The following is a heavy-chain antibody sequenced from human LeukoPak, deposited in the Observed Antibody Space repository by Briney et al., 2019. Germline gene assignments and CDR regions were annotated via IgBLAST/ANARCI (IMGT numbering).Heavy chain of an antibody. Sequence: PSQTLSLTCAVYGGSFSGYYWSWIRQPPGKGLEWIGEINHSGSTNYNPSLKSRVTISVDTSKNQFSLKLSSVTAADTAVYYCARGELGFDPWGQGTLVTVSS. D-gene: IGHD3-16*01. CDR2: INHSGST. J-gene: IGHJ5*02. V-gene: IGHV4-34*01. CDR3: ARGELGFDP. CDR1: GGSFSGYY.